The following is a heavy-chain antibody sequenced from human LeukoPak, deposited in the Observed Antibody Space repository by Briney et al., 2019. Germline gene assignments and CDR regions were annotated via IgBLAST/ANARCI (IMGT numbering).Heavy chain of an antibody. J-gene: IGHJ4*02. V-gene: IGHV4-34*01. Sequence: SETLSLTCAAYGGSFSGYYWSWIRQPPGKGLEWIGEINHSGSTNYNPSLKSRVTISVDTSKNQFSLKLSSVTAADTAVYYCARELSSSWYVDYWGQGTLVTVSS. CDR2: INHSGST. CDR3: ARELSSSWYVDY. CDR1: GGSFSGYY. D-gene: IGHD6-13*01.